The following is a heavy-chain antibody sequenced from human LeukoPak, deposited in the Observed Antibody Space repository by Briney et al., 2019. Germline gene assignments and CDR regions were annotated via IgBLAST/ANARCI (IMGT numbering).Heavy chain of an antibody. V-gene: IGHV4-61*02. J-gene: IGHJ4*02. CDR2: TYTSGST. CDR1: GGSISSGSYY. D-gene: IGHD3-9*01. CDR3: AKGYYDISPFDY. Sequence: ASETLSLTCTVSGGSISSGSYYWSWIRQPAGKGLEWIGRTYTSGSTNYNPSLKSRVTISVDTSKNQFSLKLSSVTAADTAVYYCAKGYYDISPFDYWGQGTLVTVSS.